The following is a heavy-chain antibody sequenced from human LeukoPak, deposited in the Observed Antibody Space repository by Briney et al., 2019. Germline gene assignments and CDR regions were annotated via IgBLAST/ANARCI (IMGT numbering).Heavy chain of an antibody. CDR1: GGSISSYY. Sequence: PSETLSLTCTVSGGSISSYYWSWIRQPPGKGLEWIGYIYYSGSTNYNPSLKSRVTISVDTSKNQFSLKLSSVTAADTAVYYCARDGATAGRRDAFDIWGQGTRVTVSS. CDR2: IYYSGST. D-gene: IGHD3-10*01. CDR3: ARDGATAGRRDAFDI. V-gene: IGHV4-59*01. J-gene: IGHJ3*02.